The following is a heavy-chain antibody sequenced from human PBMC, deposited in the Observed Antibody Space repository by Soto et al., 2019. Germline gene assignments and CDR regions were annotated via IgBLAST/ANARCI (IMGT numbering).Heavy chain of an antibody. CDR2: IYYSGST. Sequence: SETLSLTCPVSGDTISSYYWTWIRQPPGKGLEWIGYIYYSGSTNYNPSLKSRVTISVDTSKNQFSLKLTSVTAADTAVYYCARGVATIGPWGQGTLVTVSS. CDR1: GDTISSYY. CDR3: ARGVATIGP. V-gene: IGHV4-59*01. D-gene: IGHD5-12*01. J-gene: IGHJ5*02.